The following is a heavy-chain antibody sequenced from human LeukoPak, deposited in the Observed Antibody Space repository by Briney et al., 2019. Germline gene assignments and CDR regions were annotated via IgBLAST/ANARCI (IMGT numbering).Heavy chain of an antibody. CDR3: AKGIAAAGTEIDY. Sequence: GGSLRLSCAASGFTFSDYYMSWIRQAPGKGLEWVSYISSSGSTISYADSVKGRFTISRDNAKNSLYLQMNSLRAEDTALYYCAKGIAAAGTEIDYWGQGTLVTVSS. CDR2: ISSSGSTI. V-gene: IGHV3-11*01. D-gene: IGHD6-13*01. J-gene: IGHJ4*02. CDR1: GFTFSDYY.